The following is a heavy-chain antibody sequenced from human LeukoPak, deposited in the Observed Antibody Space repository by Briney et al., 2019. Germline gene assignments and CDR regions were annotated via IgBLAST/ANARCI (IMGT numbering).Heavy chain of an antibody. CDR3: AAEFPAAGYWFDP. V-gene: IGHV1-58*01. J-gene: IGHJ5*02. CDR2: IVVGSGNT. CDR1: GFTFTSST. D-gene: IGHD6-13*01. Sequence: GASVKVSCKASGFTFTSSTLQWVRQARGQRLEWIGWIVVGSGNTNYAQKFQERVTITRDMSTSTAYMELSSLRSEDTAVYYCAAEFPAAGYWFDPWGQGTLVTVSS.